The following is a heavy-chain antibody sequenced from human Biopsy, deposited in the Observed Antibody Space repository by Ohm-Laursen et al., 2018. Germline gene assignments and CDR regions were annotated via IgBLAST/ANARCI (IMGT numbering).Heavy chain of an antibody. CDR3: AKGRSGGTGHGNWFDP. CDR2: VTGSGRRA. V-gene: IGHV3-23*01. Sequence: SLRLSCAASGFTFSSYAMTWVRQAPGKGLEWVSVVTGSGRRAYYTDSAKGRFSIPRDNSKNTLYLQMNSLRIEDKAVYYCAKGRSGGTGHGNWFDPWGQGTLVIVSS. CDR1: GFTFSSYA. D-gene: IGHD3-10*01. J-gene: IGHJ5*02.